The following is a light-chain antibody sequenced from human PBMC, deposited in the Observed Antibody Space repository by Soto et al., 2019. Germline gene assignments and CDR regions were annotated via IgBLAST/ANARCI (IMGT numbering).Light chain of an antibody. V-gene: IGKV4-1*01. CDR2: WAT. J-gene: IGKJ1*01. Sequence: DIVMTQSPDSLAVSLGERATINCTSSQSDLSRSNNKNYLAWYQQKPGQPPKLLIYWATIRESGVPDRFSGSGSGTDFTLTISSLQAEDVAVYYCQQFYSAPWTFGQGTKVEIK. CDR1: QSDLSRSNNKNY. CDR3: QQFYSAPWT.